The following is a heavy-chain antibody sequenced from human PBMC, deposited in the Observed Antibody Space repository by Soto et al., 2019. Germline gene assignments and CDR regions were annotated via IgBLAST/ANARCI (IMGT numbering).Heavy chain of an antibody. J-gene: IGHJ5*02. CDR3: ARGPQYYDILTGYYAENWFDP. CDR1: GGSISSGGYY. CDR2: IYYSGST. V-gene: IGHV4-31*03. D-gene: IGHD3-9*01. Sequence: PSETLSLTCTVSGGSISSGGYYWSWIRQHPGKGLEWIGYIYYSGSTYYNPSLKSRVTISVDTSKNQFSLKLSSVTAADTAVYYCARGPQYYDILTGYYAENWFDPWGQGTLSPSPQ.